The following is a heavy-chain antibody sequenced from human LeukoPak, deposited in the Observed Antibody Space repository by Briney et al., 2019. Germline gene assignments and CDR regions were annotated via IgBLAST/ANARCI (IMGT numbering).Heavy chain of an antibody. CDR2: ISGSGGST. Sequence: GGSLRLSCAASGFTFSSYAMSWVRQAPGKGLEWVSAISGSGGSTYYADSVEGRFTISRDNSKNTLYLQMNSLRAEDTAVYYCARWTHPIGNYWGQGTLVTVSS. CDR1: GFTFSSYA. CDR3: ARWTHPIGNY. V-gene: IGHV3-23*01. J-gene: IGHJ4*02. D-gene: IGHD1-26*01.